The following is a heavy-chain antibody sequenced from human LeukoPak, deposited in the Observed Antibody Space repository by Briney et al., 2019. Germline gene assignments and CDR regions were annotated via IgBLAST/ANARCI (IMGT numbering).Heavy chain of an antibody. CDR1: GFTFSSYA. Sequence: GGSLRLSCAASGFTFSSYAMSWVRQAPGKGLEWVSAISGSGGSTYYADSVKGRFTISRDNSENTLYLQMNSLRAEDTAVYYCAKTHRYCSGGTCYLFDYWGQGTLVTVSS. J-gene: IGHJ4*02. V-gene: IGHV3-23*01. D-gene: IGHD2-15*01. CDR2: ISGSGGST. CDR3: AKTHRYCSGGTCYLFDY.